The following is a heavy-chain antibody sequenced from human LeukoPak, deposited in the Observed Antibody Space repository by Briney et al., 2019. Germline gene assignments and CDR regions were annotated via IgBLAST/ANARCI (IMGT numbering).Heavy chain of an antibody. J-gene: IGHJ4*02. CDR1: GGSISSGSYY. V-gene: IGHV4-61*02. CDR2: IYTSGST. CDR3: ASFLGNFGY. D-gene: IGHD2/OR15-2a*01. Sequence: KSSETLSLTCTVSGGSISSGSYYWSWIRQPAGKGLEWIGRIYTSGSTNYSPSLKSRVTISVDTSKNQFSLKLSSVTAADTAVYYCASFLGNFGYWGQGTLVIVSS.